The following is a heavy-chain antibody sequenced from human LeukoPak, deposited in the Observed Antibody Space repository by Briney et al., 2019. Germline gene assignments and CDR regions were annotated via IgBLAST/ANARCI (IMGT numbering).Heavy chain of an antibody. V-gene: IGHV1-69*04. D-gene: IGHD6-19*01. CDR3: ARAISSGWYFGAFDI. CDR1: GGTFSSYA. CDR2: IIPILGIA. J-gene: IGHJ3*02. Sequence: SVKVSCKASGGTFSSYAISWVRQAPGQGLEWMGRIIPILGIANYAQKFQGRVTITADKSTSTAYMELSSLRSEDTAVYYCARAISSGWYFGAFDIWGQGTMVTVSS.